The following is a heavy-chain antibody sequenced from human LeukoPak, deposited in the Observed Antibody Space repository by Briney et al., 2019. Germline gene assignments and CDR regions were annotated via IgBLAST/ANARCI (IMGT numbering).Heavy chain of an antibody. CDR2: IKEDGTET. Sequence: GGSLRLSCAASGFMFSSNWMSWVRLAPGKGLEWMANIKEDGTETYYVDSVKGRFTISRDNAKNSLYLQMNSLRVEDTAVYYCAKEGRSLQTYWGQGTLVTVSS. CDR1: GFMFSSNW. J-gene: IGHJ4*02. D-gene: IGHD5-24*01. CDR3: AKEGRSLQTY. V-gene: IGHV3-7*03.